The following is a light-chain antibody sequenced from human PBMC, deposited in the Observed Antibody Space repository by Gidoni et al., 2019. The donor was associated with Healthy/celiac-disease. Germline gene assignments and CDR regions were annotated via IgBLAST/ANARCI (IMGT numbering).Light chain of an antibody. Sequence: QSALTQPASVSWSPGQSITISCTGTSSDVGSYNLVSWYQQHPGKAPKLMIYEGSKRPSGVSNRFSGSKSGNTASLTISGLQAEDEADYYCCPYAGSSTLVFGGGTKLTVL. CDR1: SSDVGSYNL. CDR3: CPYAGSSTLV. J-gene: IGLJ2*01. CDR2: EGS. V-gene: IGLV2-23*01.